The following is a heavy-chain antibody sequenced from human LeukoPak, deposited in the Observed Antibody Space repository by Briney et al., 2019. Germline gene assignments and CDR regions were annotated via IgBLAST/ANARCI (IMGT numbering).Heavy chain of an antibody. CDR1: GFTFSSYA. J-gene: IGHJ5*02. D-gene: IGHD6-25*01. CDR2: ISGSGGST. V-gene: IGHV3-23*01. CDR3: ARGGGYSHKNWFDP. Sequence: GGSLRLSCAASGFTFSSYAMSWVRQAPGKGLEWVSAISGSGGSTYYADSVKGRFTISRDNSKNTLYLQMNSLRAEDTAVYYCARGGGYSHKNWFDPWGQGTLVTVSS.